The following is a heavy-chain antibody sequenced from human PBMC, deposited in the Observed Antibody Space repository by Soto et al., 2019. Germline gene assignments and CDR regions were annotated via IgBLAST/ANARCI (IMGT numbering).Heavy chain of an antibody. CDR3: ARESGGATATLDYYYFYMDG. Sequence: QVQLVQSGAEVKKPGASVTVSCRSSGDTFTDYYMHWVRQAPGQGLEWMGWINPNSGVTKYAQKFQGRVTMTRDTSIRTVYMQLSRLRSDDTAVYYCARESGGATATLDYYYFYMDGWGTGTTVTVSS. D-gene: IGHD5-12*01. CDR2: INPNSGVT. J-gene: IGHJ6*03. V-gene: IGHV1-2*02. CDR1: GDTFTDYY.